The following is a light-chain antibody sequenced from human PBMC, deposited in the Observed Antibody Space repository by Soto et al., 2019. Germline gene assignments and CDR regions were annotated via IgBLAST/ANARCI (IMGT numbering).Light chain of an antibody. CDR2: DVS. CDR3: QQRRNWPLT. CDR1: QNVDSY. V-gene: IGKV3-11*01. J-gene: IGKJ4*01. Sequence: EIVVTQSPATLSLSPGERATLSCRASQNVDSYLTWYQQKPGQAPRLLIYDVSKRATGIPARFSGSGSGTDFTLSISSLEPEDSAIYYCQQRRNWPLTFGGGTKVEI.